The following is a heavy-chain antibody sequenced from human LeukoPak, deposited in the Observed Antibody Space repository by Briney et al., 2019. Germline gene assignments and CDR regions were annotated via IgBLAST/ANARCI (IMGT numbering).Heavy chain of an antibody. CDR3: AKPLMLRGDQPDS. CDR2: ISGSGDST. J-gene: IGHJ5*01. Sequence: GASLRLSCAASGFTSRTYAMSWARQPPGKGLEWVSVISGSGDSTKYADSVKGRFTISRDNSKNTVYLQRNSLRVEDTAVYYCAKPLMLRGDQPDSWGQGALVTVSS. CDR1: GFTSRTYA. V-gene: IGHV3-23*01. D-gene: IGHD3-10*01.